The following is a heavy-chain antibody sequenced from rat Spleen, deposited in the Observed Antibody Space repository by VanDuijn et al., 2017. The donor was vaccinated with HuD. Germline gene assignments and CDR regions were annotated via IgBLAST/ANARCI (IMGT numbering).Heavy chain of an antibody. CDR2: IWSGGST. V-gene: IGHV2-72*01. CDR1: GFSLTTQG. Sequence: QVQLKESGPGLMRPSETLSLTCPVSGFSLTTQGVGWVRQPLGKGLVWMGTIWSGGSTNYNSAVQSRLSISRDTSKSQVFLRMNSLQPEDTGTYYCARANFDYWGQGVMVTLSS. CDR3: ARANFDY. J-gene: IGHJ2*01.